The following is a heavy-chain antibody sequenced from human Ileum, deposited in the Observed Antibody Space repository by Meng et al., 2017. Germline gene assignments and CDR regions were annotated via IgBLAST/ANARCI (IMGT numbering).Heavy chain of an antibody. V-gene: IGHV4-4*02. D-gene: IGHD6-19*01. J-gene: IGHJ4*02. CDR3: ARHIGVPGTRGFDY. CDR1: GASISSGNW. CDR2: MYHSGTT. Sequence: QGPLQESGPGLVHPSETLSLSFSVSGASISSGNWWSWVRQSPGKGLEWIGEMYHSGTTNYNPSLKSRVTISLDTSKNQLSLKLTSVTAADTAVYYCARHIGVPGTRGFDYWGQGTLVTVSS.